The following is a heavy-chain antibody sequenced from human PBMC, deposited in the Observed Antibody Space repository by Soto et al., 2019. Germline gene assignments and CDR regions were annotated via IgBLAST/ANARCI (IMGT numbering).Heavy chain of an antibody. V-gene: IGHV4-4*02. CDR3: ARDPRAAVGNRRNSFDS. CDR2: IYHTGNT. CDR1: GGSISSSSW. D-gene: IGHD6-13*01. Sequence: SETLSITCAVSGGSISSSSWWSWVRQPPGKGLEWIGEIYHTGNTNYNPSLVSRVTISVDKSKNQFSLNLNSVTAADTAVYHCARDPRAAVGNRRNSFDSGGKGTLVTVP. J-gene: IGHJ4*02.